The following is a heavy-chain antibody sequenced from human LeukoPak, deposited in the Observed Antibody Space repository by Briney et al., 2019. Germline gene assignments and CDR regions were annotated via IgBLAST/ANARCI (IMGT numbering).Heavy chain of an antibody. Sequence: GGSLRLSCEASGFSVGTKYMNWVRQAPGKGLEWLSILYSGADTYYADSVKGRFTISRDSSKNTPFLHMNGLRTDDTAIYYCARVGDHYHWYFDLWGRGTRVSVSS. CDR3: ARVGDHYHWYFDL. D-gene: IGHD3-10*01. J-gene: IGHJ2*01. CDR2: LYSGADT. V-gene: IGHV3-53*01. CDR1: GFSVGTKY.